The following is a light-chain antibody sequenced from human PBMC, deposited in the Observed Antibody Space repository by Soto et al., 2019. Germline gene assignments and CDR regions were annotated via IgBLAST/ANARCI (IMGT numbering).Light chain of an antibody. CDR2: DVT. CDR1: SSEFGGYNY. V-gene: IGLV2-14*01. J-gene: IGLJ1*01. CDR3: NSYRSSSTRYV. Sequence: QSVLTQPASVSGTPGQSITISCTGNSSEFGGYNYVSLYQQHPGKAPNFMISDVTNRPSGVSDLFSGSKSGNTASLTISGLQAVDEADYYCNSYRSSSTRYVFGTGTKVTVL.